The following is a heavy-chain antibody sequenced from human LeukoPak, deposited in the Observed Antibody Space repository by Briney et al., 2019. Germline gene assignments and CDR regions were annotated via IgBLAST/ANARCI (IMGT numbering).Heavy chain of an antibody. V-gene: IGHV4-39*01. CDR2: IYYSRST. D-gene: IGHD3-22*01. CDR3: ARHPTYYYDSSGYFYYYYYYMDV. J-gene: IGHJ6*03. Sequence: PSETLSLTCTVSGGSISSSSYYWGWIRQPPGKGLEWIGSIYYSRSTYYNPSLKSRVTISVDTSKNQFSLKLSSVTAADTAVYYCARHPTYYYDSSGYFYYYYYYMDVWGKGTTVTVSS. CDR1: GGSISSSSYY.